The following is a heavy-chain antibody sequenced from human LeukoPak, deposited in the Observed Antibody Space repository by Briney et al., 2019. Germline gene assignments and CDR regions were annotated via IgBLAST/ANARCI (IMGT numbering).Heavy chain of an antibody. CDR2: IYYSGST. J-gene: IGHJ4*02. V-gene: IGHV4-59*01. Sequence: SETLSLTCTVSGGSISSYYWSWIRQPPGKGLEWIGYIYYSGSTNYNPSLKSRVTISVDTSKNQFSLKLSSVTAADTAVYYCARDFQYSGYDSGFDYWGQGTLVTVSS. CDR1: GGSISSYY. D-gene: IGHD5-12*01. CDR3: ARDFQYSGYDSGFDY.